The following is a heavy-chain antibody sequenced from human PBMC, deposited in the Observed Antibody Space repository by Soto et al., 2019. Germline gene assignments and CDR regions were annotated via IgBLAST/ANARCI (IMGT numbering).Heavy chain of an antibody. Sequence: EVKLLESGGGLVQPGGSLRLSCGVSGFTVTSNGVSWVRQAPGKGLEWVSAISPNGQGIWYADSVKGRFTISRDISRNTVFLQMDSLRAEYTAVYYCAKDRQYLRDYFHYWGQGTLVTVSS. V-gene: IGHV3-23*01. J-gene: IGHJ4*02. CDR3: AKDRQYLRDYFHY. CDR2: ISPNGQGI. CDR1: GFTVTSNG. D-gene: IGHD4-4*01.